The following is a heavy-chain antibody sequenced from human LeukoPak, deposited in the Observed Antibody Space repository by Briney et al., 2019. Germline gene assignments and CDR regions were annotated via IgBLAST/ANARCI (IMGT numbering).Heavy chain of an antibody. Sequence: ASVKVSCKASGYTFSNYYMQWVRQAPGQGLEGMGMINPSGGSTVYAPKIQGRVNVTRDTSTRTVYLELSSLRSEDTAVYYCARVHSGSYSAYWGQGTLVTVSS. CDR2: INPSGGST. CDR3: ARVHSGSYSAY. V-gene: IGHV1-46*01. D-gene: IGHD1-26*01. J-gene: IGHJ4*02. CDR1: GYTFSNYY.